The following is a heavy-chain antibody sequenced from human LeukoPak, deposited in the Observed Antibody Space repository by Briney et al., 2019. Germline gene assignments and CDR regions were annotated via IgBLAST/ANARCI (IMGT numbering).Heavy chain of an antibody. J-gene: IGHJ4*02. CDR1: GFTVSSNY. D-gene: IGHD2-15*01. CDR3: ARGSHCSGGSCPDY. CDR2: IYSGGST. V-gene: IGHV3-66*01. Sequence: GGSLRLSCAASGFTVSSNYMSWVRQAPGKGLEWVSVIYSGGSTYYADSVKGRFTISRDNAKNSLYLQMNSLRAEDTAVYYCARGSHCSGGSCPDYWGQGTLVTVSS.